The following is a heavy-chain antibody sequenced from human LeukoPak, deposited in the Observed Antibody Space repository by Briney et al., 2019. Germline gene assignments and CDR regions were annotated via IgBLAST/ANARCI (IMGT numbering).Heavy chain of an antibody. D-gene: IGHD3/OR15-3a*01. Sequence: SETLSLTCAVYGGSFSDYYWTWIRQPPGKGLEWIGEINHSGSTNYNPSLKSRVTISVDTSKNQFSVNLSSVTAADTAVYYCARGRTVFDYWGQGTLVTVSS. CDR1: GGSFSDYY. CDR3: ARGRTVFDY. J-gene: IGHJ4*02. CDR2: INHSGST. V-gene: IGHV4-34*01.